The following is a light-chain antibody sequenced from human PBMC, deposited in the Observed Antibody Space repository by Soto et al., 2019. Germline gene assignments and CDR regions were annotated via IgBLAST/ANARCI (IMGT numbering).Light chain of an antibody. V-gene: IGKV3-20*01. CDR2: GAS. CDR1: QSATSDY. CDR3: QQYYSSIPLT. J-gene: IGKJ4*01. Sequence: EVVVTQSPGTLSLSPGERATLSCRASQSATSDYLAWYQQKPGQSPRLLMSGASRRATGVPDRFSGSGSGTDFTLTISRLEPEDFAVYYCQQYYSSIPLTFGGGTKVEI.